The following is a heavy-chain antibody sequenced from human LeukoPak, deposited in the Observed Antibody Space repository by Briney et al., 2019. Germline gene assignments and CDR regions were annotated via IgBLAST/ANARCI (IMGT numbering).Heavy chain of an antibody. CDR3: ARASDLVTTWDYFDS. J-gene: IGHJ4*02. D-gene: IGHD4-17*01. Sequence: SVKVSCKACGGTFRSGSINWVRQAPGQGLEWMGRIVPMPDITTYSQTFQGRVTITADKSTSTAYMELSSLTSEDTAVYYCARASDLVTTWDYFDSWGQGSLVIVSS. CDR1: GGTFRSGS. CDR2: IVPMPDIT. V-gene: IGHV1-69*02.